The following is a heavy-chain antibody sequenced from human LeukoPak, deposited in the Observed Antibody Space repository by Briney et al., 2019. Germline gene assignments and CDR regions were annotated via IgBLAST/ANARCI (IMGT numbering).Heavy chain of an antibody. D-gene: IGHD3-3*02. CDR3: ARLPPLAYTYYYYMDV. V-gene: IGHV4-38-2*02. Sequence: SETLSLTCTVSGYSISSGYYWGWIRQPPGKGLEWIGSIYHSGSTYYNPSLKSRVTISVDMSKNQFSLKLSSVTAADTAVYYCARLPPLAYTYYYYMDVWGKGTTVTISS. CDR2: IYHSGST. CDR1: GYSISSGYY. J-gene: IGHJ6*03.